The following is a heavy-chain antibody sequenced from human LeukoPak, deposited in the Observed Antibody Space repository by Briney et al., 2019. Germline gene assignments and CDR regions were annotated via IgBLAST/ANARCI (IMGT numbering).Heavy chain of an antibody. CDR1: GFTFSNYE. D-gene: IGHD5-24*01. J-gene: IGHJ2*01. V-gene: IGHV3-48*03. CDR3: AKTIPYWYFDL. Sequence: PGGSLRLSCAASGFTFSNYEMNWVRQAPGEGLEWISYINYSGSTIYYADSVKGRFTISRDNSKNTLYLQMNSLRAEDTAIYYCAKTIPYWYFDLWGRGTLVTVSS. CDR2: INYSGSTI.